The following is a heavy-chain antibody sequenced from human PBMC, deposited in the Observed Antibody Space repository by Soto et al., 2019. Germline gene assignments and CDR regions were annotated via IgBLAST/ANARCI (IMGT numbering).Heavy chain of an antibody. CDR3: ARGGESTRTFDY. V-gene: IGHV5-51*01. CDR1: GYNFAWYW. Sequence: GESLETPCNGSGYNFAWYWISLGPPIPRKGLGVMGIIYPSDSDTRYRPSFQGQVTISADQYINSAYLQWSSLRASDTAMYYCARGGESTRTFDYWGQGTPVTVSS. D-gene: IGHD3-3*01. CDR2: IYPSDSDT. J-gene: IGHJ4*01.